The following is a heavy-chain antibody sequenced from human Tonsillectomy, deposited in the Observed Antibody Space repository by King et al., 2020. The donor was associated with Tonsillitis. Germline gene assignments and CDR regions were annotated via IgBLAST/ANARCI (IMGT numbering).Heavy chain of an antibody. CDR3: ARVRRPYYYVSSGYYDFDY. D-gene: IGHD3-22*01. CDR2: IIPIFGTA. CDR1: GGTFSNYA. V-gene: IGHV1-69*01. J-gene: IGHJ4*02. Sequence: VQLVQSGAEVKKPGSSVKVSCKASGGTFSNYAISWVRQAPGQGLEWMGGIIPIFGTANYAQKFQGRVTITADESTSTAYMELYSLRSEDTAVYYCARVRRPYYYVSSGYYDFDYWGQGPLVTVSS.